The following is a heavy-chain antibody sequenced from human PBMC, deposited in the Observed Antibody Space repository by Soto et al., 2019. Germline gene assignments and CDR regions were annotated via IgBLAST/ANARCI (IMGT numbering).Heavy chain of an antibody. CDR3: ARDTPRGYSYGSFDY. CDR2: IYYSEST. CDR1: GDSISRGGYY. D-gene: IGHD5-18*01. J-gene: IGHJ4*02. Sequence: PSETLSLTCTVSGDSISRGGYYWSWIRQHPGKGLGWSGYIYYSESTYYNPSLKSRVTISVDTSKNQCSLKLSSVTAADTAVYYCARDTPRGYSYGSFDYWGQGTLVTVSS. V-gene: IGHV4-31*03.